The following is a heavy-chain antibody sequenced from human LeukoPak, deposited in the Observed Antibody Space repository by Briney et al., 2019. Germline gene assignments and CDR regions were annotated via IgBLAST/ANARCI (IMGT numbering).Heavy chain of an antibody. V-gene: IGHV3-23*01. CDR1: GFAFSSYA. CDR2: ICGSGGST. Sequence: GGSLRLSCAASGFAFSSYAMNWVRQSPGKGVEGVSGICGSGGSTYYADSVKGRFTMSRDNYKNTLYLQKNSLRGDDTAVYYCAKGPTHYSYSYMDVWGKGPTVTVSS. J-gene: IGHJ6*03. CDR3: AKGPTHYSYSYMDV.